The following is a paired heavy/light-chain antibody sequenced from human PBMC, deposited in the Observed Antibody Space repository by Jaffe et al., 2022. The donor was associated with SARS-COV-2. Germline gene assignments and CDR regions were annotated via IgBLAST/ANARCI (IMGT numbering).Heavy chain of an antibody. D-gene: IGHD1-26*01. Sequence: EVQLVQSGAEVKKPGESLKISCKGSGYSFTSDWIGWVRQMPGKGLEWMGMIYPDDSDARYSPSFQGQVTISADKSISTAYLQWSSLKTSDTAMYYCARHGGSGVPQLDYWGQGTLVTVSS. CDR1: GYSFTSDW. V-gene: IGHV5-51*01. CDR3: ARHGGSGVPQLDY. CDR2: IYPDDSDA. J-gene: IGHJ4*02.
Light chain of an antibody. J-gene: IGKJ2*01. CDR1: QSLVYTDGNTY. V-gene: IGKV2-30*01. CDR3: MQGTHWPLNT. Sequence: DVVMTQSPLSLPVTLGQPASISCRSSQSLVYTDGNTYLNWFQQRPGQSPRRLLYEVSNRDSGVPDRFSGSGSGTDFTLKISRVEAEDVGVYYCMQGTHWPLNTFGQGTKLEIK. CDR2: EVS.